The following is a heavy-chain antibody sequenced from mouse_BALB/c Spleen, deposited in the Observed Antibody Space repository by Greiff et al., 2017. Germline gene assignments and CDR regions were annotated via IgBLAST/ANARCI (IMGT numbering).Heavy chain of an antibody. J-gene: IGHJ3*01. CDR2: IYPGNGDT. CDR3: AIGRQLRLPY. CDR1: GYTFTSYN. D-gene: IGHD3-2*02. V-gene: IGHV1-12*01. Sequence: QVQLQQPGAELVKPGASVKMSCKASGYTFTSYNMHWVKQTPGQGLEWIGAIYPGNGDTSYNQKFKGKATLTADKSSSTAYMQLSGLTSEDSAVYYCAIGRQLRLPYWGQGTLVTVSA.